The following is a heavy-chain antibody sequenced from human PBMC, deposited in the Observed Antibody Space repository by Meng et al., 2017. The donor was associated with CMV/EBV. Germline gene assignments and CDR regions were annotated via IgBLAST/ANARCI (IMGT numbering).Heavy chain of an antibody. CDR1: GFTFDDYA. D-gene: IGHD6-13*01. CDR2: ISWNSGSI. Sequence: GGSLRLSCAASGFTFDDYAMHWVRQAPGKGLEWVSGISWNSGSIGYADSVKGRFTISRDNSKNTLYLQMNSLRAEDTAVYYCAKEQGSMRQQLAYYYYYGMDVWGQGTTVTVSS. CDR3: AKEQGSMRQQLAYYYYYGMDV. J-gene: IGHJ6*02. V-gene: IGHV3-9*01.